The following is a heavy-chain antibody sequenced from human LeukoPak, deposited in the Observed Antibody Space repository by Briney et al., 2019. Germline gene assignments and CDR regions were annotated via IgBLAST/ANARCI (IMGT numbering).Heavy chain of an antibody. Sequence: SVKVSCKASGGTLSSYTISWVRQAPGQGLEWMGRIIPILGIANYAQKFQGRVTITADKSTSTAYMELSSLRSEDTAVYYCARHYDFWSGYFGWGPGTLVTVSS. CDR1: GGTLSSYT. D-gene: IGHD3-3*01. CDR3: ARHYDFWSGYFG. J-gene: IGHJ4*02. V-gene: IGHV1-69*02. CDR2: IIPILGIA.